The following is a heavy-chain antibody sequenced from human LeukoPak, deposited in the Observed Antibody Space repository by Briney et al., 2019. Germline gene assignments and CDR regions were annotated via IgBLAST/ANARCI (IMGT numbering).Heavy chain of an antibody. CDR1: GGSFSGYY. J-gene: IGHJ5*02. Sequence: KPSETLSLTCAVYGGSFSGYYWSWIRQPSGKGLEWIGEINHSGSTNYNPSLKSRVTISVDTSKNQFSLKLSSVTAADTAVYYCASESYNWFDPWGQGTLVTVSS. CDR3: ASESYNWFDP. V-gene: IGHV4-34*01. CDR2: INHSGST.